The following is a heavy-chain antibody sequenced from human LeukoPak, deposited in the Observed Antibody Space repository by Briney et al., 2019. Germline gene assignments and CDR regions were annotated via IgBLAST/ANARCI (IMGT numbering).Heavy chain of an antibody. J-gene: IGHJ4*02. CDR1: GFPFDDYA. Sequence: GRSLRLSCAASGFPFDDYAMHWVRQAPGKGLEWVSGIRWSTDGVGYADSVRGRFTISRDKAKNSLYLQMNSLRTEDTALYYCVKDFGQTTAAIAYWGQGTLVTVSS. CDR2: IRWSTDGV. D-gene: IGHD2-2*01. CDR3: VKDFGQTTAAIAY. V-gene: IGHV3-9*01.